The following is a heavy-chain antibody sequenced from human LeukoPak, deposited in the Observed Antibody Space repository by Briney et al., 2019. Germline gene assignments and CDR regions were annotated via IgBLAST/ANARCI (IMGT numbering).Heavy chain of an antibody. J-gene: IGHJ6*01. CDR2: IRSSGSTI. V-gene: IGHV3-48*03. CDR3: AELGITMIGGV. CDR1: GFTFSIYE. D-gene: IGHD3-10*02. Sequence: GVSLRLSCGASGFTFSIYEMNWVRHSRERGVEWVSFIRSSGSTIYYADSVKGRFTISRDNAKNSLYLQMNSLRAKDTAVYYCAELGITMIGGVWGKGNTVTISS.